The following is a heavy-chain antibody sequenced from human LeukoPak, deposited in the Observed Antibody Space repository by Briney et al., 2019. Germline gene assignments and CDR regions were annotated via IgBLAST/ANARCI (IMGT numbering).Heavy chain of an antibody. D-gene: IGHD2/OR15-2a*01. Sequence: GGSLRLSCAASGFTFSIYAMSWVRQAPGKGLEWVSSISGSPDSTYYADSVKGRFTISRDNSKNTLYLQMNSLRAEDTAVYYCAREIVGRYFDLWGQGTPVTVSS. CDR1: GFTFSIYA. CDR3: AREIVGRYFDL. V-gene: IGHV3-23*01. J-gene: IGHJ4*02. CDR2: ISGSPDST.